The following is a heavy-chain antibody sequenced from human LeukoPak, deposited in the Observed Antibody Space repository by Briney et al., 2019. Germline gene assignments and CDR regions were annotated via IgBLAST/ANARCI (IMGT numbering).Heavy chain of an antibody. Sequence: PGGSLRLSCAASGFTFSSNAMHWVHQAPGKGLEWVAATSYDERNKYYGDSVRGRFTISRDNSKNTLYLQMNSLRVEDTAVYYCARGWDNNDSSGYSAWGQGTLVTVSS. J-gene: IGHJ4*02. CDR1: GFTFSSNA. CDR2: TSYDERNK. V-gene: IGHV3-30*04. CDR3: ARGWDNNDSSGYSA. D-gene: IGHD3-22*01.